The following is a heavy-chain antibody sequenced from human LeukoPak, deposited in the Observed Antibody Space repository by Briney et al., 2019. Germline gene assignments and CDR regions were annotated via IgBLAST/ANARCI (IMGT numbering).Heavy chain of an antibody. J-gene: IGHJ3*02. V-gene: IGHV1-2*02. CDR1: GYTFTSYG. CDR2: INPNSGGT. CDR3: ARPRSGSSDDAFDI. Sequence: ASVKVSCKASGYTFTSYGISWVRQAPGQGLEWMGWINPNSGGTNYAQKFQGRVTMTRDTSISTAYMELSRLRSDDTAVYYCARPRSGSSDDAFDIWGQGTMVTVSS. D-gene: IGHD3-10*01.